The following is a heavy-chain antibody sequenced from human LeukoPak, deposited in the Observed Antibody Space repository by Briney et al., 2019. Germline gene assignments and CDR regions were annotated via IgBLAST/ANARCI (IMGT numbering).Heavy chain of an antibody. J-gene: IGHJ4*02. CDR1: GYTFTSYG. CDR3: AILYYDILTGYFEFDY. Sequence: GASVKVSCKASGYTFTSYGISWVRQAPGQGLEWMGWISAYNGNTNYAQKLQGRVTMTTDTSTSTAYMELRSLRSDDTAVYYCAILYYDILTGYFEFDYRGQGTLVTVSS. V-gene: IGHV1-18*01. CDR2: ISAYNGNT. D-gene: IGHD3-9*01.